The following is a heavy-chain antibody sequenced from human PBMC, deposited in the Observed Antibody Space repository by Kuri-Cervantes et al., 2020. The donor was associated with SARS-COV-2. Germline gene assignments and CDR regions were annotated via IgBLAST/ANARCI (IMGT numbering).Heavy chain of an antibody. V-gene: IGHV4-38-2*02. Sequence: ESLKISCAVSGYSISSGYYWGWIRQPPGKGLEWIGSIYHSGSTYYNPSLKSRVTISVDTSKNQFSLKLSSVTAADTAVYYCARDNRVAAADTIYYYYGMDVWGQGTTVTVSS. CDR1: GYSISSGYY. CDR3: ARDNRVAAADTIYYYYGMDV. J-gene: IGHJ6*02. D-gene: IGHD6-13*01. CDR2: IYHSGST.